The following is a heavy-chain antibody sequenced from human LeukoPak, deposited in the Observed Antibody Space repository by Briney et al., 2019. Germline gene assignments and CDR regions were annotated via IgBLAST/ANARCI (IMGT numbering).Heavy chain of an antibody. Sequence: PSETLSLTCAVYGGSFSGYYWSWIRQPPGKGLEWIGEINHSGSTNYNPSLKGRVTISVDTSKNQFSLKLSSVTAADTAVYYCASIYDSSGYYFDYWGQGTLVTVSS. CDR2: INHSGST. J-gene: IGHJ4*02. CDR3: ASIYDSSGYYFDY. D-gene: IGHD3-22*01. CDR1: GGSFSGYY. V-gene: IGHV4-34*01.